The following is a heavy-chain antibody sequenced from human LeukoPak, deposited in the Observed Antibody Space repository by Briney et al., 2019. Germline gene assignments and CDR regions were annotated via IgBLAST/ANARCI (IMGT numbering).Heavy chain of an antibody. D-gene: IGHD6-13*01. J-gene: IGHJ4*02. CDR2: ISWNRGTT. CDR1: GFTFDDYA. V-gene: IGHV3-9*03. Sequence: GGSLRLSCAASGFTFDDYAMHWVRQAPGKGLEWGSGISWNRGTTGYAASVKGRFTISRDDAKNSLYLQMNSLRADDMALYYCAKDFAAAPVGFFDYWGQGTLVTVSS. CDR3: AKDFAAAPVGFFDY.